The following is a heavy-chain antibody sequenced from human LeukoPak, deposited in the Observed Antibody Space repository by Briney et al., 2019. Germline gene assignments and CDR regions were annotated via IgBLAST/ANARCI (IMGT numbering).Heavy chain of an antibody. CDR1: GYTFTSYG. CDR3: ARQKAAAGTNFDY. CDR2: ISVYNGNT. Sequence: ASVKVSCKASGYTFTSYGISWVRQAPGQGLEWMGWISVYNGNTNYAQNLQGRVTMTTDTSTSTAYMELKSLRSDDTAVYYCARQKAAAGTNFDYWGQGTLVTVSS. V-gene: IGHV1-18*01. D-gene: IGHD6-13*01. J-gene: IGHJ4*02.